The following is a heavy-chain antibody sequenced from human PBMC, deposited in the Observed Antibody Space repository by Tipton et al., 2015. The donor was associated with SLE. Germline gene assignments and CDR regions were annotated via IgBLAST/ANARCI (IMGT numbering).Heavy chain of an antibody. Sequence: QVQLVQSGAEVKKPGASVKVSCKASGYTFTSYGISWVRQAPGQGLEWMGWINPNSGDTNYAQNFQGRVTMTRDTSISTAYLELRSLRSDDTAVYYCARGTAVAGIDYWGQGTLVTVSS. CDR3: ARGTAVAGIDY. CDR2: INPNSGDT. CDR1: GYTFTSYG. J-gene: IGHJ4*02. V-gene: IGHV1-2*02. D-gene: IGHD6-19*01.